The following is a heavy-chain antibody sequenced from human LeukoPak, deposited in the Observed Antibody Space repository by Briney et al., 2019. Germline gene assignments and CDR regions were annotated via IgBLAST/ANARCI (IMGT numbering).Heavy chain of an antibody. CDR2: MNPNSGNT. J-gene: IGHJ6*03. V-gene: IGHV1-8*01. CDR3: AGGVGITIFGVSLFRGNYYYYYMDV. CDR1: GYTFTSYD. D-gene: IGHD3-3*01. Sequence: GASVKVSCKASGYTFTSYDINWVRQATGQGLEWMGWMNPNSGNTGYAQKFQGRVTMTRNTSISTAYMELSSLRSEDTAVYYCAGGVGITIFGVSLFRGNYYYYYMDVWGKGTTVTVSS.